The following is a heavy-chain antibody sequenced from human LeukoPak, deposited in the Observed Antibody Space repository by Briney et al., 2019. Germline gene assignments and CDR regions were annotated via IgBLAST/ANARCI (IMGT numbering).Heavy chain of an antibody. CDR2: ISGSGGST. D-gene: IGHD3-22*01. CDR3: AKESGNTMIVGRFDP. Sequence: PGGSLRLSCAASGFTFSSYAMHWVRQAPGKGLEWVSAISGSGGSTYYADSVKGRFTISRDNSKNTLYLQMNSLRAEDTAVYYCAKESGNTMIVGRFDPWGQGTLVTVSS. J-gene: IGHJ5*02. V-gene: IGHV3-23*01. CDR1: GFTFSSYA.